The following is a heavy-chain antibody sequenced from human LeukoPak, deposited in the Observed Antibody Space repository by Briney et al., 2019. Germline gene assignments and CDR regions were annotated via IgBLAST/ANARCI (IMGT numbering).Heavy chain of an antibody. CDR2: INHSGST. J-gene: IGHJ4*02. V-gene: IGHV4-34*01. Sequence: SETLSLTCAVYGGSFSGYYWSWIRQPPGKGLEWIGEINHSGSTNYNPSLKSRVTISVDTSKNQFSLKLSSVTAADTAVYYCARDIPEIRQTASNWGQGTLVTVSS. CDR1: GGSFSGYY. CDR3: ARDIPEIRQTASN. D-gene: IGHD1-14*01.